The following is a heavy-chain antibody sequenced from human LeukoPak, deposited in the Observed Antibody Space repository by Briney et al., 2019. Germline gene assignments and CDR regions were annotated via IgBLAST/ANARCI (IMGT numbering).Heavy chain of an antibody. CDR2: INHSGST. V-gene: IGHV4-34*01. Sequence: SETLSLTCAVYGGSFSGYYWSWIRQPPGKGLEWIGEINHSGSTNYNPSLKSRVTISVDTSKNQFSLKLSSVTAADTAVYYCASRIVGFDIWGQGTMVTVSS. J-gene: IGHJ3*02. D-gene: IGHD2-15*01. CDR3: ASRIVGFDI. CDR1: GGSFSGYY.